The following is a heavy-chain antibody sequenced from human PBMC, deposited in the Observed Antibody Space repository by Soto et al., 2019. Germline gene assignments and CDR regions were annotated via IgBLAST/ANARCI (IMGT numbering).Heavy chain of an antibody. CDR2: INTAGTTT. J-gene: IGHJ4*02. Sequence: ELQLVESGGGLVQPGGSLRLSCVASGFSFSTYWMHWVRQAPWKGLVWVSRINTAGTTTPYADSVTGRFTISRDNAKNTLYLQMNSLRAEDTAVYYCARGGGDYGDYLDYWGQGALVTVSS. CDR1: GFSFSTYW. V-gene: IGHV3-74*01. CDR3: ARGGGDYGDYLDY. D-gene: IGHD4-17*01.